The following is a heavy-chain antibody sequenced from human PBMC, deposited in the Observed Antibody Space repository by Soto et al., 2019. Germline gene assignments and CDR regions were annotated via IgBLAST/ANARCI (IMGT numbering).Heavy chain of an antibody. CDR3: TTEHLIKEGYCSGGSCSDY. Sequence: EVQLVESGGGLVKPGGSLRLSCAASGFTFSNAWMSWVRQAPGKGLEWVGRIKSKTDGGTTDYAAPVKGRFTISRDDSKNTLYLQMNSLKTEDTAVYYCTTEHLIKEGYCSGGSCSDYWGQGTLVTVSS. D-gene: IGHD2-15*01. CDR2: IKSKTDGGTT. V-gene: IGHV3-15*01. J-gene: IGHJ4*02. CDR1: GFTFSNAW.